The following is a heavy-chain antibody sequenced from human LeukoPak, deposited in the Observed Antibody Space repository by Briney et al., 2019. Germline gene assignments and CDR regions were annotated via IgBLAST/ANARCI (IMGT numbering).Heavy chain of an antibody. J-gene: IGHJ4*02. D-gene: IGHD1-26*01. Sequence: SETLSLTCTVSGGSISSYYWSWIRQPPGKGLEWIGYIYYSGSTNYNPSLKSRVTISVDTSKNQFSLKLSSETAADTAVYYCARSIVGADYDYWGQGTLVTVSS. V-gene: IGHV4-59*01. CDR1: GGSISSYY. CDR2: IYYSGST. CDR3: ARSIVGADYDY.